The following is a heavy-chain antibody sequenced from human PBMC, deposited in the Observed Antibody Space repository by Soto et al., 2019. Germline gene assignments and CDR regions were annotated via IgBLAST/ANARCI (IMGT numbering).Heavy chain of an antibody. CDR3: APSPSVAASSPFDA. D-gene: IGHD6-6*01. V-gene: IGHV3-48*01. Sequence: GGSLRLSCAASGFTFSSYSMNWVRQAPGKGLEWVSYSSSSRSTIYYADSVKGRFTISRDNAKNSLYLQMNSLRADDTVVYYFAPSPSVAASSPFDAWGQGTLVTVSS. CDR2: SSSSRSTI. J-gene: IGHJ4*02. CDR1: GFTFSSYS.